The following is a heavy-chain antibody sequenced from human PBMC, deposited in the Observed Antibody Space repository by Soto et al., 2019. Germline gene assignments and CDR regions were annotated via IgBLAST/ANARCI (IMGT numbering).Heavy chain of an antibody. D-gene: IGHD3-16*01. J-gene: IGHJ4*01. CDR2: TYYRSKWYN. CDR3: ANSGLLLLLGVSDF. V-gene: IGHV6-1*01. Sequence: PPPSQAITDELSGDKVSRNSAAWDWNRQRPSRGLEWLGRTYYRSKWYNDYAVSVKSRITINPDTSKNQFSLQLNSVTPEDTAVYFCANSGLLLLLGVSDFRVHGSLVTVSS. CDR1: GDKVSRNSAA.